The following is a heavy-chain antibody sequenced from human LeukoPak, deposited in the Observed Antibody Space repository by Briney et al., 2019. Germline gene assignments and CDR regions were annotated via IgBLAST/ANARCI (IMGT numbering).Heavy chain of an antibody. J-gene: IGHJ6*03. CDR3: ARGFIGELSYMDV. D-gene: IGHD3-10*01. CDR2: ITSRGESK. Sequence: PGGSLRLSCAASGFTLSIYDMRWVRQPPAKGRQWVSSITSRGESKWYVDSVKGRFTITRHNSEHTLYLQMDSLRDEGTAVYYCARGFIGELSYMDVWGKGTTVTVSS. V-gene: IGHV3-23*01. CDR1: GFTLSIYD.